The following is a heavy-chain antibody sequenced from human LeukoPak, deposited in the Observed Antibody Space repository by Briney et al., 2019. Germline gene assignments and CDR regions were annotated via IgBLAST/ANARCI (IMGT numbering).Heavy chain of an antibody. V-gene: IGHV3-23*01. D-gene: IGHD6-19*01. CDR3: AKGTAVADIYFDY. Sequence: GGSLRLSCAASGFTFSTYAMSWVRQAPGKGLEWVSSITGTSGNIYSADSVRGRFSISRVNSKNMLYLQMNSLRAEDTAVYYCAKGTAVADIYFDYWGQGTLVTVSS. CDR1: GFTFSTYA. CDR2: ITGTSGNI. J-gene: IGHJ4*02.